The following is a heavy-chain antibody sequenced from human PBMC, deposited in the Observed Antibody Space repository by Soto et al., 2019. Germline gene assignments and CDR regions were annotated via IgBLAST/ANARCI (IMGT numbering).Heavy chain of an antibody. D-gene: IGHD4-17*01. J-gene: IGHJ4*01. Sequence: EVQLLESGGGLVQPGGSLRLSCAASGFTFSSYAMSWVRQAPGKGLEWVSAIGGSGDNTYYADSVKGRFTISRDNSNNMLYLQMNSLRAEDTAVYYCAKDGYGLRWYDYWGHGTLVTLSS. CDR3: AKDGYGLRWYDY. CDR2: IGGSGDNT. V-gene: IGHV3-23*01. CDR1: GFTFSSYA.